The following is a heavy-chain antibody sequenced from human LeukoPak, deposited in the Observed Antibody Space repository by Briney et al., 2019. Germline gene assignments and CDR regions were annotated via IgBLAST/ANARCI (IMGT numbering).Heavy chain of an antibody. J-gene: IGHJ4*02. CDR2: ISSSGSTI. D-gene: IGHD3-22*01. Sequence: GGSLRLSCAASGFTLSTYNMNWVRQAPGKGLEWVSYISSSGSTIYYADSVKGRFTISRDNAKNSLYLQMNSLRDEDTAVYYCARGDFDSSGFYHLNYFDYWGQGTLVTVPS. V-gene: IGHV3-48*02. CDR3: ARGDFDSSGFYHLNYFDY. CDR1: GFTLSTYN.